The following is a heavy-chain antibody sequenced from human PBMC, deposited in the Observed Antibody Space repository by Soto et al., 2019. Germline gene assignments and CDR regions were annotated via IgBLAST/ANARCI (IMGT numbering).Heavy chain of an antibody. CDR3: ARTRIYPEAYSWFDP. CDR2: IYHSGTT. CDR1: GVSISGSNW. D-gene: IGHD5-12*01. V-gene: IGHV4-4*02. Sequence: QVQLQDSGPGLVKPSGTLSLTCAVSGVSISGSNWWSWVRQPPGKGLEWIGEIYHSGTTKYNPSLKSRVTMSVDKSKNHFSLKVSSVTAADTAVYYCARTRIYPEAYSWFDPWGLGTLVIVSS. J-gene: IGHJ5*02.